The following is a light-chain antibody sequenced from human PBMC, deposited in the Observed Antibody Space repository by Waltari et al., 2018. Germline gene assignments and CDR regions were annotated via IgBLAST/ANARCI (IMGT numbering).Light chain of an antibody. V-gene: IGLV2-14*03. J-gene: IGLJ1*01. CDR3: SSYTSSSIV. Sequence: QSALTQPASVSGSPGQSTTISCTGTSSDVGGYNYVSWYQQHPGKAPKLMIYDVSNRPSGVSNRFSGSKSGNTASLTISGLQAEDEADYYCSSYTSSSIVFGTGTKVTVL. CDR2: DVS. CDR1: SSDVGGYNY.